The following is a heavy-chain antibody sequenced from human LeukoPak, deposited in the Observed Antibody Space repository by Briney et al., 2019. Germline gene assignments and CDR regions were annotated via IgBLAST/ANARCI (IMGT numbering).Heavy chain of an antibody. CDR3: ARGNTRAGAFDI. D-gene: IGHD6-19*01. V-gene: IGHV1-8*03. J-gene: IGHJ3*02. Sequence: ASVKVSCKASGYTFTSYDINWVRRATGQGLEWMGWMNPNSGNTGCAQKFQGRVTITRNTSIGTAYMELSSLRSEDTAVYYCARGNTRAGAFDIWGQGTMVTVSS. CDR1: GYTFTSYD. CDR2: MNPNSGNT.